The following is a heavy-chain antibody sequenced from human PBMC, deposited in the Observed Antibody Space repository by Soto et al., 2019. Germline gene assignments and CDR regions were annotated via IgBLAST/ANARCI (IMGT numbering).Heavy chain of an antibody. Sequence: QVQLVESGGGVFQLGWSLKLPCEASGSTFSNYGMHWVRQVPGKGREWVAVIWNDGNNNYYADSVKGRFTISRDNSNNTLYVQMTSLRAEDTAVYYCARGLHSLFDYWGQGTLVTVSS. V-gene: IGHV3-33*01. CDR2: IWNDGNNN. CDR3: ARGLHSLFDY. J-gene: IGHJ4*02. D-gene: IGHD2-21*01. CDR1: GSTFSNYG.